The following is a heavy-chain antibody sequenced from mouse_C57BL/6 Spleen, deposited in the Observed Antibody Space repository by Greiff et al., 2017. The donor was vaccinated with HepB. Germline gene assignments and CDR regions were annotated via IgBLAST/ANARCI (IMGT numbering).Heavy chain of an antibody. CDR2: IDPSDSYT. V-gene: IGHV1-50*01. CDR1: GYTFTSYW. Sequence: VQLQQPGAELVKPGASVKLSCKASGYTFTSYWMQWVKQRPGQGLEWIGEIDPSDSYTNYNQKFKGKATLTVDTSSSTAYMQLSSLTSEDSAVYYCATGNLGDYAMDYWGQGTSVTVSS. CDR3: ATGNLGDYAMDY. J-gene: IGHJ4*01.